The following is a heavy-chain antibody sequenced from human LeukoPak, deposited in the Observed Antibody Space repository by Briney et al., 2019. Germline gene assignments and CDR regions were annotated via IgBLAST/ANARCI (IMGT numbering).Heavy chain of an antibody. CDR1: AGTFSSYA. D-gene: IGHD2-2*01. J-gene: IGHJ6*03. V-gene: IGHV1-69*13. CDR2: IIPIFGTA. Sequence: SVKVSCKASAGTFSSYAISWVRQAPGQGLEWMGGIIPIFGTANYAQKFQGRVTITAGESTSTAYMELSSLRSEDTAVYYCARWSTSFLTMDVWGKGTTVTISS. CDR3: ARWSTSFLTMDV.